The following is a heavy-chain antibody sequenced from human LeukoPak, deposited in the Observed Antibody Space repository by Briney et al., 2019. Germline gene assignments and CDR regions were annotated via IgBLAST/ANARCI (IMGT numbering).Heavy chain of an antibody. D-gene: IGHD3-22*01. CDR2: IYYSGTT. CDR1: GGSISSSSYY. Sequence: SETLSLTCTVSGGSISSSSYYWGWIRQPPGKGLEWIGTIYYSGTTYYNPSLKSRVTMSVDTSKNQVSLKLTSVTAADTAVYYCARDSSGYLESFDYWGQGTLVTVSS. J-gene: IGHJ4*02. CDR3: ARDSSGYLESFDY. V-gene: IGHV4-39*07.